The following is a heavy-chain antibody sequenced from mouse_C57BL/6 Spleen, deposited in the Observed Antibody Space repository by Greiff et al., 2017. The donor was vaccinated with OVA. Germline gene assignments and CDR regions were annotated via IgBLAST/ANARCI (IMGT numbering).Heavy chain of an antibody. CDR2: IWSGGST. D-gene: IGHD1-1*01. V-gene: IGHV2-2*01. CDR1: GFSLTSYG. Sequence: VKLVESGPGLVQPSQSLSITCTASGFSLTSYGVHWVRQSPGKGLEWLGVIWSGGSTDYNAAFISRLSISKDNSNSQVFFKINSLQADDTAIYYCARNRDYYGSSYYAMDYWGQGTSVTVSS. J-gene: IGHJ4*01. CDR3: ARNRDYYGSSYYAMDY.